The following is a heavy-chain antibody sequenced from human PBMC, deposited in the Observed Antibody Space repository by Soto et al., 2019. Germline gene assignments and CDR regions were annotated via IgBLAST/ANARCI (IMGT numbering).Heavy chain of an antibody. CDR2: ISSSSSYI. CDR3: ARGIYCSSTSCYARNYYYYYMDV. CDR1: GFTFSSYS. V-gene: IGHV3-21*01. Sequence: GGSLRLSCAASGFTFSSYSMNWVRQAPGKGLEWVSSISSSSSYIYYADSVKGRFTISRDNAKNSLYLQMNSLRAEDTAVYYCARGIYCSSTSCYARNYYYYYMDVWGQGTPVTVSS. J-gene: IGHJ6*03. D-gene: IGHD2-2*01.